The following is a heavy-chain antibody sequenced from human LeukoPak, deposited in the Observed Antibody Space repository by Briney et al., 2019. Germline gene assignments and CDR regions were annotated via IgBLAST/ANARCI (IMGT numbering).Heavy chain of an antibody. J-gene: IGHJ5*02. CDR3: ARGEGQYRLWGSGSPRKWFDP. CDR2: IYYSGST. CDR1: GGSISSGGYY. D-gene: IGHD3-10*01. Sequence: SETLSLTCTVSGGSISSGGYYWSWIRQHPGKGLEWIGYIYYSGSTYYNPSLKSRVTISVDTSKNQFSLKLSSVTAADTAVYYCARGEGQYRLWGSGSPRKWFDPWGQGTLVTVSS. V-gene: IGHV4-31*03.